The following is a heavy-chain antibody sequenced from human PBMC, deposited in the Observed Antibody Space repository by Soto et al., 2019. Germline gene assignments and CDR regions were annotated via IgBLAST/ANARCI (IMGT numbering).Heavy chain of an antibody. V-gene: IGHV4-61*01. D-gene: IGHD5-12*01. J-gene: IGHJ6*02. CDR2: IYYSGSI. CDR3: ARDSVVATLDYYGMDV. Sequence: SETLSLTCTVSGGSLSSGSYYWSWIRQPPGKGLEWIGYIYYSGSINYNPSLKSRVTISVDTSKNQFSLKLSSVTAADTAVYYCARDSVVATLDYYGMDVWGQGTTVTVSS. CDR1: GGSLSSGSYY.